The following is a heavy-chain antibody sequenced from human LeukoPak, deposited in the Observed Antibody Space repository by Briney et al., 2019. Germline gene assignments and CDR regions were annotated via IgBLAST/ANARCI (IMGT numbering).Heavy chain of an antibody. J-gene: IGHJ5*02. CDR1: GGSFSGYY. CDR3: ARVSGIAVARFDP. V-gene: IGHV4-34*01. Sequence: SETLSLTRAVYGGSFSGYYWSWIRQPPGKGLEWIGEINHSGSTNYNPSLKSRVTISVDTSKNQFSLKLSSVTAADTAVYYCARVSGIAVARFDPWGQGTLVTVSS. CDR2: INHSGST. D-gene: IGHD6-19*01.